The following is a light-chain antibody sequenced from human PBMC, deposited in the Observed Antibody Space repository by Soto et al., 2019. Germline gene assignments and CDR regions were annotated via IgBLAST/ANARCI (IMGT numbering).Light chain of an antibody. CDR3: QQIYSAPHT. CDR1: QSITTY. J-gene: IGKJ4*01. V-gene: IGKV1-39*01. Sequence: DIQMTQSPSSLSASVGDRVTITCRASQSITTYLNWYRQKPGEAPKLLIYAASSLQSGVPSRFSGSGSETEFTLSISSLQPEDFATYFCQQIYSAPHTFGGGTKVDI. CDR2: AAS.